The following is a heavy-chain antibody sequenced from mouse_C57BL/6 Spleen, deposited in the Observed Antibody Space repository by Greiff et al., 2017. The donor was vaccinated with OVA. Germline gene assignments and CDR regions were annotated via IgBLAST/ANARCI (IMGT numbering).Heavy chain of an antibody. CDR1: GYTFTSYW. D-gene: IGHD1-1*01. V-gene: IGHV1-50*01. CDR2: IDPSDRYT. Sequence: VQLQQPGAELVKPGASVKLSCKASGYTFTSYWMQWVKQRPGQGLEWIGEIDPSDRYTNYNQKFKGKATLTVDTSSSTAYMQLSSLTSEDSAVYYCARRVYYYGGWYFDVWGTGTTVTVSS. J-gene: IGHJ1*03. CDR3: ARRVYYYGGWYFDV.